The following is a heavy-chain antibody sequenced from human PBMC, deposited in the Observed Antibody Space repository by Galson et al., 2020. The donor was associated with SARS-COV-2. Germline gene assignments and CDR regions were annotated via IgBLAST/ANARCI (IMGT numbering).Heavy chain of an antibody. Sequence: GESLKISCQASGYRFTSYWIGWVRQMPGKGLEWMGIVFPGDSETRYSPSFQGQVTISADKSISTAYLQWSSLKASDTAIYYCARHTADCSNGICYADYYHGLGVWGQGTAVTVS. D-gene: IGHD2-8*01. CDR2: VFPGDSET. J-gene: IGHJ6*02. CDR3: ARHTADCSNGICYADYYHGLGV. V-gene: IGHV5-51*01. CDR1: GYRFTSYW.